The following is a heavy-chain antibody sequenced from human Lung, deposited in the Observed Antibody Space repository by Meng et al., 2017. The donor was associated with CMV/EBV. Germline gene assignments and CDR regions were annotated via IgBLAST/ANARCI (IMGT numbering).Heavy chain of an antibody. Sequence: SCGASGFTFSNNAMQWVRQAPGKGLEWLAVISFDGINKYYAESVKGRFTISRDNSKQTLYLQMNSLRGEDTAVYYCASSVTIFGVDYWGQGRLV. CDR3: ASSVTIFGVDY. CDR1: GFTFSNNA. J-gene: IGHJ4*02. D-gene: IGHD3-3*01. V-gene: IGHV3-30-3*01. CDR2: ISFDGINK.